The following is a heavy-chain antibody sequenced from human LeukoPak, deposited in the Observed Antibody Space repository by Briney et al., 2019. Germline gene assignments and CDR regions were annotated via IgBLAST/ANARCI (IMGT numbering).Heavy chain of an antibody. J-gene: IGHJ5*02. CDR2: IYTSGST. D-gene: IGHD6-19*01. Sequence: SETLSLTCTVSGGSISSGSYYWSWIRQPAGKGLEWIGRIYTSGSTNYNPSLKSRVTISVDTSKNQFSLKLSSVTAADTAVYYCARVTAVAAHGFGPWGQGTLVTVSS. CDR3: ARVTAVAAHGFGP. CDR1: GGSISSGSYY. V-gene: IGHV4-61*02.